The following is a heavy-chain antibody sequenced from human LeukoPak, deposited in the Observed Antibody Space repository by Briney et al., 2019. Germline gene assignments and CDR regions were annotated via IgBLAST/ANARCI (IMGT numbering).Heavy chain of an antibody. CDR2: IYHSGST. CDR3: ARQWNCSGSSCYSGAFDI. V-gene: IGHV4-38-2*01. J-gene: IGHJ3*02. Sequence: PSETLSLTCAVSGYSISSGYYWGWIRQPPGQGLEWIGSIYHSGSTYYNPSLKSRVTISVDTSKNQFSLKLSSVTAADTAVYYCARQWNCSGSSCYSGAFDIWGQGTMVTVSS. CDR1: GYSISSGYY. D-gene: IGHD2-15*01.